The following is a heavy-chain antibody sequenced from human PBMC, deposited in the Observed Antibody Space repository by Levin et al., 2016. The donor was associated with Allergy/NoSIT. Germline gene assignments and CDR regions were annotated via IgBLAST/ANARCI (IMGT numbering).Heavy chain of an antibody. Sequence: VRQAPGKGLEWVSAISGSGGSTYYADSVKGRFTISRDNSKNTLYLQMNSLRAEDTAVYYCGNQACSSTSCYNNWFDPWGQGTLVTVSS. D-gene: IGHD2-2*02. CDR2: ISGSGGST. J-gene: IGHJ5*02. V-gene: IGHV3-23*01. CDR3: GNQACSSTSCYNNWFDP.